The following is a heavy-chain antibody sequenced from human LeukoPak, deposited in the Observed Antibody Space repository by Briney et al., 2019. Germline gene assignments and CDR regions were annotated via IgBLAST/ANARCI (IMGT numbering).Heavy chain of an antibody. Sequence: ASVKVSCKASGYTFTSYDINWVRQATGQGLEWMGWMNPNSGNTGYAQKFQGRVTITRNTSISTAYMELSSLRSEDTAIYYCAREDYYDCWSRGYWGQGTLVTVSS. CDR3: AREDYYDCWSRGY. D-gene: IGHD3-22*01. J-gene: IGHJ4*02. CDR1: GYTFTSYD. CDR2: MNPNSGNT. V-gene: IGHV1-8*03.